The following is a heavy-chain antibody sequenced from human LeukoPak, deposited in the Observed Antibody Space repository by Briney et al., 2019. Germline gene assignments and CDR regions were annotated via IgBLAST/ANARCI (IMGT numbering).Heavy chain of an antibody. Sequence: GGSLRLSCAASGFTFSDYYMGWIRQAPGKGLEWVSAISGSGGSTYYADSVKGRFTISRDNSKNTLYLQMNSLRAEDTAVYYCAKSRGYYSSSPVDYWGQGTLVTVSS. J-gene: IGHJ4*02. CDR1: GFTFSDYY. D-gene: IGHD3-22*01. CDR2: ISGSGGST. CDR3: AKSRGYYSSSPVDY. V-gene: IGHV3-23*01.